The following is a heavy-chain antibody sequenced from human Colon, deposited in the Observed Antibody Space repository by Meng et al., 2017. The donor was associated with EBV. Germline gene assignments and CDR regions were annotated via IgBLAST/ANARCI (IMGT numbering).Heavy chain of an antibody. CDR2: IYYSGST. V-gene: IGHV4-30-4*01. CDR1: GGSSSSGDYY. CDR3: ARVGWRQWSSDL. J-gene: IGHJ2*01. Sequence: QVQRQEAGPGLVKPSQTLALPCTDSGGSSSSGDYYWSWIRQPPGQGLKLIGHIYYSGSTSYNPSLKSRVTISVDTSNNQFSLKLSSVTAADTAVYYCARVGWRQWSSDLWGRGTLVTVSS. D-gene: IGHD5-18*01.